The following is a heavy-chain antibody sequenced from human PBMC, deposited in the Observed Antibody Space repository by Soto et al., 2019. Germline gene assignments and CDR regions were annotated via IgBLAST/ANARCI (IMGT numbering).Heavy chain of an antibody. D-gene: IGHD3-22*01. V-gene: IGHV1-69*02. Sequence: GASVKVSCKASGGTFSSYTISWVRQAPGQGLEWMGRIIPILGIANHAQKFQGRVTMTRDTSTSTVYMELSSLRSEDTAVYYCARKTDSSGYYYAYYYYGMDVWGQGTTVTVS. J-gene: IGHJ6*02. CDR1: GGTFSSYT. CDR3: ARKTDSSGYYYAYYYYGMDV. CDR2: IIPILGIA.